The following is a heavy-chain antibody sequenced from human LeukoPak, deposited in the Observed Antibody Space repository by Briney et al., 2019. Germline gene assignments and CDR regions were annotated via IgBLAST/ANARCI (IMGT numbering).Heavy chain of an antibody. Sequence: SETLSLTCTVSGGSISSYYWSWIRQPPGKGLEWIGYMYYNRSTNYNPSLKSRVTISVDTSKNQFSLKLSSVTAADTAVYYCARVTTYMDVWGKGTTVAVSS. D-gene: IGHD1-1*01. J-gene: IGHJ6*03. CDR3: ARVTTYMDV. CDR2: MYYNRST. CDR1: GGSISSYY. V-gene: IGHV4-59*01.